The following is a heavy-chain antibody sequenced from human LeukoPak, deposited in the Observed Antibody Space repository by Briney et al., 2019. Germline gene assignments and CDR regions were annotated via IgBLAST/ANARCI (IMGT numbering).Heavy chain of an antibody. J-gene: IGHJ3*02. Sequence: PGGSLRLSCAASGFTFSSYSMNWVRQAPGKGLEWVSSISSSSSYIYYADSVKGRFTISRDNAKNSLYLQMNSLRAEDTAVYYCARDVDFWSGYSDSDDAFDIWGQGTMVTVSS. V-gene: IGHV3-21*01. CDR2: ISSSSSYI. CDR3: ARDVDFWSGYSDSDDAFDI. D-gene: IGHD3-3*01. CDR1: GFTFSSYS.